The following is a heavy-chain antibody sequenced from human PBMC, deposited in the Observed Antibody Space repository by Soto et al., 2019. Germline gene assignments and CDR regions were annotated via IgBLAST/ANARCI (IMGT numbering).Heavy chain of an antibody. CDR1: GGTFSSYT. D-gene: IGHD6-13*01. CDR3: ARGEQQLALDY. J-gene: IGHJ4*02. CDR2: IIPILGIA. V-gene: IGHV1-69*02. Sequence: QVQLVQSGAEVKKPGSSVKVSCKASGGTFSSYTISWVRQAPGQGLEWMGRIIPILGIANYAQKFQGRVTITADKSTSTAYMELSSLRAEDTAVYYCARGEQQLALDYWGQGTLVTVSS.